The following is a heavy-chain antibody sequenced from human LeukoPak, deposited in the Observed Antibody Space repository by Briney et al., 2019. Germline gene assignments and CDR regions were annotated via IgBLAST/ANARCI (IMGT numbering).Heavy chain of an antibody. CDR3: ASYDFWSGFVDY. CDR2: ISYDGSNK. J-gene: IGHJ4*02. V-gene: IGHV3-30-3*01. D-gene: IGHD3-3*01. CDR1: GFTFSSYA. Sequence: GGSLRLSCAASGFTFSSYAMHWVRQAPGKGLEWVAVISYDGSNKYYADSVKGRFTISRDNSKNTLYLQMNSLRAEDTAVYYCASYDFWSGFVDYWGQGTLVTVSS.